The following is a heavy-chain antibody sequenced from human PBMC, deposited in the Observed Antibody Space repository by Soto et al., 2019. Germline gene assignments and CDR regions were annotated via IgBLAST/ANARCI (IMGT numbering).Heavy chain of an antibody. CDR2: INTYNGNT. CDR1: GYTFTRYG. CDR3: AMVDVYVTPSPQDV. Sequence: QVQLVQSGAEVKNPGASVKVSCKASGYTFTRYGIDWARQAPGQGLEWMGWINTYNGNTNYAQNVQGRDTLTTDTSTSTAYMELRSLRSNDTAIYYCAMVDVYVTPSPQDVWGQGTTVIVSS. J-gene: IGHJ6*02. D-gene: IGHD3-16*01. V-gene: IGHV1-18*01.